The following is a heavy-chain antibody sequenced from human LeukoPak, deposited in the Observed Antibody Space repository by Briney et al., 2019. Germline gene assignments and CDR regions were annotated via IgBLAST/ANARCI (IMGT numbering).Heavy chain of an antibody. CDR2: ISSSGSYI. D-gene: IGHD6-6*01. J-gene: IGHJ4*02. CDR3: ARDGLYSSSWDLDY. Sequence: GGSLRLSCAASGFTFSSYSMNWVRQAPGKGLEWVSSISSSGSYIYYADSVKGRFTISRDNAKNSLYLQMNSLRAEDTAVYYCARDGLYSSSWDLDYWGQGTLVTVSS. CDR1: GFTFSSYS. V-gene: IGHV3-21*01.